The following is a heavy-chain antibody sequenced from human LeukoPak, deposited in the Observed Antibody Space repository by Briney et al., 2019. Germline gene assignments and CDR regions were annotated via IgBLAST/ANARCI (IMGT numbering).Heavy chain of an antibody. CDR1: GASISSSY. D-gene: IGHD3-22*01. CDR2: INYSGIT. V-gene: IGHV4-59*01. J-gene: IGHJ3*02. Sequence: SXTLSLTCAVSGASISSSYWSWIRQTPGKGLEWIGYINYSGITKYNPSLESRVTISVDASNNQFSLMLSSVTAADTAFYYCAIGYYDSRGYSNTFDIWGQGTLVTVSS. CDR3: AIGYYDSRGYSNTFDI.